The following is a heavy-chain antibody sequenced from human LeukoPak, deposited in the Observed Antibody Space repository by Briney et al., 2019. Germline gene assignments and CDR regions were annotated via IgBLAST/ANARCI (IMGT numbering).Heavy chain of an antibody. Sequence: GGSLRLSCAASGFTFSNYGMHWVRQAPGKGLERVAFVYYDGNRKYYAASVKGRFTISRDNSRNSLYVQMNSLRTEDTAVYYCVKDQAQVYGYFDSWGLGTLVTVSS. J-gene: IGHJ4*02. D-gene: IGHD6-6*01. V-gene: IGHV3-30*02. CDR3: VKDQAQVYGYFDS. CDR2: VYYDGNRK. CDR1: GFTFSNYG.